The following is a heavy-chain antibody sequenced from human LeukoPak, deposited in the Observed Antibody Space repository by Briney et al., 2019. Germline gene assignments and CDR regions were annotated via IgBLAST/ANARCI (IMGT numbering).Heavy chain of an antibody. D-gene: IGHD1-26*01. CDR1: GGSVSTSY. V-gene: IGHV4-59*02. Sequence: SETLSLTCTVSGGSVSTSYWSWIRQPPGEGLEWIGYIYYTGSTNYNPSPKSRVTISIDTSKNQFSLKFTSVTAADTAVYYCARDEVGLNWFDPWGQGTLVTVSS. J-gene: IGHJ5*02. CDR3: ARDEVGLNWFDP. CDR2: IYYTGST.